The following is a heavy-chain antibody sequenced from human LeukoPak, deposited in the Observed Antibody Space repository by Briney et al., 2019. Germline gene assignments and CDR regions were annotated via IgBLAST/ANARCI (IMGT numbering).Heavy chain of an antibody. CDR2: IYSGGSP. Sequence: QPGGSLRLSCAASGFIVSSYYMSWVRQAPGKGLEWVSVIYSGGSPHYADSVKGRFAISRDNSKNALYLQMNSLRAEDTAVYYCARTTIAAADASGDLYFDYWGQGILVTVSS. V-gene: IGHV3-66*01. CDR3: ARTTIAAADASGDLYFDY. J-gene: IGHJ4*02. CDR1: GFIVSSYY. D-gene: IGHD6-13*01.